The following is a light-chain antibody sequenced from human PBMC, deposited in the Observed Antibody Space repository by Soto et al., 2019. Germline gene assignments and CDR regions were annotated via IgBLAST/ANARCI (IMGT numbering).Light chain of an antibody. V-gene: IGKV3-20*01. Sequence: EIVGTQAPGTLAVSPGERATLCCGASQSVSSSYLAWYQQKPGQAPRLLIYGASSRAIGIPDRFSGSVSGSDFILTINRLEPEDFAVYYCQQYGSSHTFGQGTRLEI. CDR1: QSVSSSY. CDR3: QQYGSSHT. J-gene: IGKJ5*01. CDR2: GAS.